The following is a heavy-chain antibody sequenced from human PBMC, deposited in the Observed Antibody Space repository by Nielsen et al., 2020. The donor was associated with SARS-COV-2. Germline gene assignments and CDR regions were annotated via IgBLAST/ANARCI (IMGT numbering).Heavy chain of an antibody. V-gene: IGHV3-48*02. J-gene: IGHJ4*02. CDR3: ARGGLRYFDWFPRSPGAPDFDY. Sequence: VRQAPGKGLEWVSYISSSSSTIYYADSVKGRFTISRDNAKNSLYLQMNSLRDEDTAVYYCARGGLRYFDWFPRSPGAPDFDYWGQGTLVTVSS. D-gene: IGHD3-9*01. CDR2: ISSSSSTI.